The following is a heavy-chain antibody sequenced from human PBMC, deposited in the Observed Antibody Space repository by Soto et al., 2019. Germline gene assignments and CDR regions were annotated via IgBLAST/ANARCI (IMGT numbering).Heavy chain of an antibody. D-gene: IGHD5-12*01. Sequence: ALSLTCTVSGGSISSSSYYWGWIRQPPGKGLEWIGSIYYSGSTYYNPSLKSRVTISVDTSKNQFSLKLSSVTAADTAVYYCASRDRGDGYNYVFDYWSQGTLVTVAS. CDR1: GGSISSSSYY. CDR2: IYYSGST. CDR3: ASRDRGDGYNYVFDY. J-gene: IGHJ4*02. V-gene: IGHV4-39*01.